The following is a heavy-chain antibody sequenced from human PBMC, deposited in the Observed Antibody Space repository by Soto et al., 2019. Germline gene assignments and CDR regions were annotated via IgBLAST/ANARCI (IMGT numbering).Heavy chain of an antibody. J-gene: IGHJ4*02. CDR2: IYYSGST. CDR3: ARDRTGTTGLDY. D-gene: IGHD1-1*01. Sequence: PSETLSLTCTVSGGSTSSYYWSWIRQPPGKGLEWIGYIYYSGSTNYNPSLKSRVTISVDTSKNQFSLKLSSVTAADTAVYYCARDRTGTTGLDYWGQGTQVTVSS. CDR1: GGSTSSYY. V-gene: IGHV4-59*01.